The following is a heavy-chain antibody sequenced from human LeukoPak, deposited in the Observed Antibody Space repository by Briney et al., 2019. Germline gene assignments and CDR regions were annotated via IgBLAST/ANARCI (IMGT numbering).Heavy chain of an antibody. J-gene: IGHJ4*02. V-gene: IGHV3-11*04. CDR3: ARDLSSMWIQLWLHYFDY. CDR2: ISSSGSTI. CDR1: GFTFDDYG. D-gene: IGHD5-18*01. Sequence: PGGSLRLSCAASGFTFDDYGMSWVRQAPGKGLEWVSYISSSGSTIYYADSVKGRFTISRDNAKNSLYLQMNSLRAEDTAVYYCARDLSSMWIQLWLHYFDYWGQGTLVTVSS.